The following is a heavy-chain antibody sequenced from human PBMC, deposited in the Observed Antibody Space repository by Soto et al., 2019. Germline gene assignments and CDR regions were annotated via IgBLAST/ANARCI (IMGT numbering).Heavy chain of an antibody. V-gene: IGHV1-69*06. D-gene: IGHD6-19*01. Sequence: QVQLVQSGAEMREPGSSVKVSCKASGGTFSSSAINWLRQAPGQGPEWMGGIIPTFGTANYIEKFRGRVKITADKSKSQAYMEVSSLTSEGTAMYFCARSETAGHRGFDIWGQGTMVTVSS. CDR3: ARSETAGHRGFDI. CDR2: IIPTFGTA. J-gene: IGHJ3*02. CDR1: GGTFSSSA.